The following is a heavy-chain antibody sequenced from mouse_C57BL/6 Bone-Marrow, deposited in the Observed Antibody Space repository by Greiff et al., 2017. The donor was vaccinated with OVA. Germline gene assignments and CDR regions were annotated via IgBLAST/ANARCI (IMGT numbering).Heavy chain of an antibody. Sequence: DQLQQSGAELAKPGASVKLSCKASGYTFTSYWMHWVKQRPGQGLEWIGYINPSSGYTKYNQKFKDKATSTADKSSSTAYMQLSSLTYEDSAVYYCARGVVTPFAYWGQGTLVTVSA. D-gene: IGHD2-2*01. V-gene: IGHV1-7*01. CDR1: GYTFTSYW. CDR2: INPSSGYT. J-gene: IGHJ3*01. CDR3: ARGVVTPFAY.